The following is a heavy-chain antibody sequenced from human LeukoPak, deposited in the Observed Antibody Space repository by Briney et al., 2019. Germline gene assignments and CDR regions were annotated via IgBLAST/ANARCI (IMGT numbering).Heavy chain of an antibody. CDR1: GFTFSSYG. J-gene: IGHJ4*02. D-gene: IGHD6-19*01. CDR3: ANGQWLEQFDY. V-gene: IGHV3-30*18. CDR2: ISYDGSNK. Sequence: PGGSLRLSCAASGFTFSSYGMHWVRQAPGKGLEWVAVISYDGSNKYYADSVKGRFTISRDNSKNTLYLQMNSLRAEDTAVYYCANGQWLEQFDYWGQGTLVTVSS.